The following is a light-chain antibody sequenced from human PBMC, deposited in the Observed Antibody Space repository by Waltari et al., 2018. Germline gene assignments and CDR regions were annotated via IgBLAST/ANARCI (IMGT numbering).Light chain of an antibody. CDR1: QNILLNSNNKNY. CDR2: WAS. Sequence: DIVMTQSPDSLAVSLGERVTINCKSSQNILLNSNNKNYLAWYQQKPGQPPKLLVYWASTRESGVPDRFSGSGSGTDFTLTISSLQAEDVAVYYCQQHYNTPYTFGQGTKLEIK. V-gene: IGKV4-1*01. J-gene: IGKJ2*01. CDR3: QQHYNTPYT.